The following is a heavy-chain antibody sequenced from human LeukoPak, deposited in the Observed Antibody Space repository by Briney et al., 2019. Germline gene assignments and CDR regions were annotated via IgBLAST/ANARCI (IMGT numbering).Heavy chain of an antibody. CDR1: GFTFSGYW. D-gene: IGHD2-2*01. V-gene: IGHV3-7*01. CDR2: IKQDGSEK. Sequence: PGGSLRLSCAASGFTFSGYWMSWVRQAPGRGLEWVANIKQDGSEKYYVDSVKGRFTISRDNAKNSLYLQMNSLRAEYTAAYYCARGVVTAAVPYSYNYMDVWGKGTTVTVSS. J-gene: IGHJ6*03. CDR3: ARGVVTAAVPYSYNYMDV.